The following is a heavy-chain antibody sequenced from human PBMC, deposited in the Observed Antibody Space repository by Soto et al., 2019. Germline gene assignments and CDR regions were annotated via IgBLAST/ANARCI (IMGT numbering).Heavy chain of an antibody. Sequence: SETLSLTYAVYGGSFSGYYWSWIRQPPGKGLEWIGEINHSGSTNYNPSLKSRVTISVDTSKNQFSLKLSSVTAADTAVYYCARAGRSSSTSRGEYGMDVWGQGTTVTV. CDR1: GGSFSGYY. V-gene: IGHV4-34*01. D-gene: IGHD2-2*01. CDR2: INHSGST. CDR3: ARAGRSSSTSRGEYGMDV. J-gene: IGHJ6*02.